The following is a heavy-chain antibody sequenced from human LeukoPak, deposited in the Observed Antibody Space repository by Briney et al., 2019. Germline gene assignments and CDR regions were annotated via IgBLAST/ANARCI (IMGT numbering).Heavy chain of an antibody. CDR3: ARDKYGATDYFDY. CDR2: IFYSVST. J-gene: IGHJ4*02. Sequence: SETLSLTCTVSGGSISGYYCSWIRQPPGKGLEWVGYIFYSVSTNYNPSLNSGVTISVATSKSQFSLKLRSVTDADTAVYYCARDKYGATDYFDYWGQGPLVTVSS. CDR1: GGSISGYY. V-gene: IGHV4-59*01. D-gene: IGHD4/OR15-4a*01.